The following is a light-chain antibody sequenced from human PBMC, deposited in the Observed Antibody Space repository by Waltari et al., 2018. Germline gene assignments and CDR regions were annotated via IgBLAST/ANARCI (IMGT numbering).Light chain of an antibody. CDR1: QTLLHGNGKTY. Sequence: EIVLTQNPLSLPVTPGQPASISCRSSQTLLHGNGKTYLYWYVQKASQPPQLLMLEVSTRFSGVTDRFSGSGSGTDFTLRISRVEAEDVGVYYCMQTVQLPPTFGRGTKLEIK. J-gene: IGKJ2*01. CDR3: MQTVQLPPT. CDR2: EVS. V-gene: IGKV2D-29*01.